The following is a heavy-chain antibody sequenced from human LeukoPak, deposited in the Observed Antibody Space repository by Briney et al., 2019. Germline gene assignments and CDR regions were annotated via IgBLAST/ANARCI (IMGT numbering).Heavy chain of an antibody. D-gene: IGHD5-24*01. J-gene: IGHJ4*02. Sequence: LRLSCAASGFTFSSYEMNWVRQAPGKGLEWLALIDWDDDKYYSTSLKTRLTISKDTSKNQVVPTMTNMDPVDTATYYCARIRGDGYNSVDYWGQGTLVTVSS. CDR3: ARIRGDGYNSVDY. CDR2: IDWDDDK. V-gene: IGHV2-70*18. CDR1: GFTFSSYEM.